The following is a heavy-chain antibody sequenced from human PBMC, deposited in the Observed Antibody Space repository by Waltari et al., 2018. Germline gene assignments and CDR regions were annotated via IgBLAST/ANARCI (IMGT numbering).Heavy chain of an antibody. J-gene: IGHJ4*02. CDR3: ARNRKYGFYVDY. V-gene: IGHV4-39*01. Sequence: QLQLQESGPGLVKPSETLSLTCTVSGGSISSSSYYWGWIRQPPGKGLEWIGSIYYRGSTYYNPSLKSRVTISVDTSKNQFSLKLSSVTAADTAVYYCARNRKYGFYVDYWGQGTLVTVSS. CDR2: IYYRGST. D-gene: IGHD4-17*01. CDR1: GGSISSSSYY.